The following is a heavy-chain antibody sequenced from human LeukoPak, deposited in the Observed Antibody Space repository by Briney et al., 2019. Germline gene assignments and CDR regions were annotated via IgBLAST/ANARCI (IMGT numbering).Heavy chain of an antibody. V-gene: IGHV4-30-2*01. D-gene: IGHD2-15*01. Sequence: PSQTLSLTCAVSGGSISSGGYSWSWIRQPPGKGLEWIGYIYHSGSTYYNPSLKSRVTISVDRSKNQFSLKLSSVTAADTAVYYCARGIYCSGGSCYHFDYWGQGTLVTVSS. CDR2: IYHSGST. CDR3: ARGIYCSGGSCYHFDY. J-gene: IGHJ4*02. CDR1: GGSISSGGYS.